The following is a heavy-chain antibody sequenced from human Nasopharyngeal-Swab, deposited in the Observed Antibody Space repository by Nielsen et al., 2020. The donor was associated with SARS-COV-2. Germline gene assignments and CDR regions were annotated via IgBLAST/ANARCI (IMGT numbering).Heavy chain of an antibody. J-gene: IGHJ4*02. Sequence: GGSLRLSCVASTFQISLNYVSWVRQAPGKGLEWVSVIYGGRRTWYADSVRGRFTISRDNPKNSLYLQMNSLRDEDTALYYCARDVAIVGATLENWGQGTLVTVSS. CDR2: IYGGRRT. CDR3: ARDVAIVGATLEN. V-gene: IGHV3-53*01. D-gene: IGHD1-26*01. CDR1: TFQISLNY.